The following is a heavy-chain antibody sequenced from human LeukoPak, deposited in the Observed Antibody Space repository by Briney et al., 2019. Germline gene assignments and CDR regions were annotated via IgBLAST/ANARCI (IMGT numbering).Heavy chain of an antibody. CDR2: IYYSGNT. Sequence: SETLSLTCTVSGGSINTFNHYWGWIRQPPGKGLEWIGSIYYSGNTYYDASLKSRVAMSVDTSKNQFSLKVRSVTAADTAVYFCARLDWGSRGSGSFDIWGQGTLVIVFS. V-gene: IGHV4-39*01. CDR3: ARLDWGSRGSGSFDI. J-gene: IGHJ4*02. CDR1: GGSINTFNHY. D-gene: IGHD7-27*01.